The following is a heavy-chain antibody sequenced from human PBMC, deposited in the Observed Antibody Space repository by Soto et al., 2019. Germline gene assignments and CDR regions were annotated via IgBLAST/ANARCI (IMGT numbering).Heavy chain of an antibody. CDR3: ASATQSYYDTSGYYSYVH. CDR1: GFTCSSYW. CDR2: IKQDGSEK. V-gene: IGHV3-7*01. J-gene: IGHJ4*02. Sequence: PGGSLRLSCAASGFTCSSYWMSWVRQAPGKGLEWVANIKQDGSEKYYVDSVKGRFTISRDNAKNSLYLQMNSLRAADTAVYYCASATQSYYDTSGYYSYVHWGQGAQVTVSS. D-gene: IGHD3-22*01.